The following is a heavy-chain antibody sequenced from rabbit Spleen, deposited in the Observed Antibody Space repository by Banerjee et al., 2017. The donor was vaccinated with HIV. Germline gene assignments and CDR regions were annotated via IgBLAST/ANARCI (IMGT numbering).Heavy chain of an antibody. Sequence: VESGGDLVKPEGSLTLTCTASGFSFSSSYWICWVRQAPGKGLEWIACIYAGSSGNTYYANWAKGRFTISKTSSTTVTLQMNSLTAADTATYFCAREDVGGSISLWGQGTLVTVS. CDR1: GFSFSSSYW. CDR3: AREDVGGSISL. D-gene: IGHD1-1*01. V-gene: IGHV1S45*01. CDR2: IYAGSSGNT. J-gene: IGHJ3*01.